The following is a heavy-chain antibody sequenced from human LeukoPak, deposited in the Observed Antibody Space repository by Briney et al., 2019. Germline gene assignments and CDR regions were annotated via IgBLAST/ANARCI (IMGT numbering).Heavy chain of an antibody. Sequence: ASVKVSCKASGYTFTGYYMHWVRQAPGQGLEWMGWINPNSGGTNYAQKFQGRVTMTRDTSISTAYMELSRLRSDDTAVYYCARDTDYYDSSGYEDWYFDLWGRGTLVTVSS. CDR3: ARDTDYYDSSGYEDWYFDL. V-gene: IGHV1-2*02. D-gene: IGHD3-22*01. J-gene: IGHJ2*01. CDR2: INPNSGGT. CDR1: GYTFTGYY.